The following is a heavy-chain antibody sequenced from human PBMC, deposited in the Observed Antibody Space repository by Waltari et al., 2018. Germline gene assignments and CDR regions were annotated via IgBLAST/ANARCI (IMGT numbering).Heavy chain of an antibody. V-gene: IGHV1-69-2*01. Sequence: EGQLVQSGAEGKKHGATVKISCKASGYTFTDYYMHWVQQAPGKGLEWMGRVDPEDGETIYAEKFQGRVTITADPSPDTAYMALTSLRSEDTALYYCATRGLVRQYFDYWGQGTLVTVSS. CDR3: ATRGLVRQYFDY. J-gene: IGHJ4*02. D-gene: IGHD3-9*01. CDR2: VDPEDGET. CDR1: GYTFTDYY.